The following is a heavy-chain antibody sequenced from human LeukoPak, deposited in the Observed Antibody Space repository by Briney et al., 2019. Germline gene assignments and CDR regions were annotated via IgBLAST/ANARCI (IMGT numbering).Heavy chain of an antibody. CDR2: ISGSGAST. CDR3: AKARAGDITAAFNY. D-gene: IGHD6-13*01. CDR1: GFTFSSFA. Sequence: PGGSLRLSCAASGFTFSSFAMSWVRQAPGKGLEWVSGISGSGASTYYADSVKGRFTISRDNSQNTLYLQMNSLRAEDTAIYYCAKARAGDITAAFNYWGQGTQVTVSS. J-gene: IGHJ4*02. V-gene: IGHV3-23*01.